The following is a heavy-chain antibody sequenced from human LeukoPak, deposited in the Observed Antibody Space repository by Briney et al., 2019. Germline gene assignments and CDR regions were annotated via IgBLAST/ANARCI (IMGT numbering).Heavy chain of an antibody. CDR1: GGSISSSSYY. Sequence: PPETLSLTCTVSGGSISSSSYYWGWIRQPPGKGLEWIGSIYYSGSTYYNPSLKSRVTISVDTSKNQFSLKLSSVTAADTAVYYCARPFYSGSYSAAFDIWGQGTMVTVSS. J-gene: IGHJ3*02. D-gene: IGHD1-26*01. V-gene: IGHV4-39*01. CDR2: IYYSGST. CDR3: ARPFYSGSYSAAFDI.